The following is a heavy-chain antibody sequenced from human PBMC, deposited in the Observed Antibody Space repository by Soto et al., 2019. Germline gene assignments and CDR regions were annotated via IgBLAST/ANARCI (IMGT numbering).Heavy chain of an antibody. D-gene: IGHD3-9*01. V-gene: IGHV1-69*04. CDR2: IIPILGIA. J-gene: IGHJ3*02. Sequence: ASVKVSCKASGGTFSSYTISWVRQAPGQGLEWMGRIIPILGIANYAQKFQGRVTITADKSTSTAYMELSSLRSEDTAVYYCARDRVLTGDAFDIWGQGTMVTVSS. CDR3: ARDRVLTGDAFDI. CDR1: GGTFSSYT.